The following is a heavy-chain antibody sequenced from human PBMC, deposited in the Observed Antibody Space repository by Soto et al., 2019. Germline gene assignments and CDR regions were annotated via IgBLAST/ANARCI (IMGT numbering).Heavy chain of an antibody. Sequence: QVQLVQSGAGVKKPGASVKVSCKASGYTFTSYGVNWVRQAPGQGLEWMGWINPDNGNTKYSQKFQGRVTIIRDTFASTAYMELSSLRSEDTAVYYCARDGDSSSWYVDYYYGMDVWGQGTTVTVSS. CDR3: ARDGDSSSWYVDYYYGMDV. CDR1: GYTFTSYG. D-gene: IGHD6-13*01. V-gene: IGHV1-3*01. J-gene: IGHJ6*02. CDR2: INPDNGNT.